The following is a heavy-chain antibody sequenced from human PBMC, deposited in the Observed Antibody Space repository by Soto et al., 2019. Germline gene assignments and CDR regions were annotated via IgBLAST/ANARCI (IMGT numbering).Heavy chain of an antibody. CDR3: ARDRHYYDSSGYYYPFDY. CDR2: INAGNGNT. V-gene: IGHV1-3*01. D-gene: IGHD3-22*01. CDR1: GYTFPSYA. J-gene: IGHJ4*02. Sequence: ASVKVSCKASGYTFPSYAMHWVRQAPGQRLEWMGWINAGNGNTKYSQKFQGRVTITADESTSTAYMELSSLRSEDTAVYYCARDRHYYDSSGYYYPFDYWGQGTLVTVSS.